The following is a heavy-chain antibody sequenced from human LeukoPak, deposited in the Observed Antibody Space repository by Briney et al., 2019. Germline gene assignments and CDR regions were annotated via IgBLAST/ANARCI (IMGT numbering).Heavy chain of an antibody. CDR2: ISGSAYAS. D-gene: IGHD1-26*01. V-gene: IGHV3-23*01. CDR3: ARETRDQMWRNYYFDS. Sequence: PGGPLRLSCAATGLTFSDFSMAWVRQAPGKGLEWLSGISGSAYASYYADSVKGRFTISRDNSKNILYLQMSSLRDDDSATYYCARETRDQMWRNYYFDSWGQGALVTVSS. J-gene: IGHJ4*02. CDR1: GLTFSDFS.